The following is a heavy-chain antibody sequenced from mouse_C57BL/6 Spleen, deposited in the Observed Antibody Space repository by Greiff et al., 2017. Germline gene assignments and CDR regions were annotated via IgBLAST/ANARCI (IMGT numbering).Heavy chain of an antibody. CDR3: AREGGYLSWFAY. Sequence: DVQLQESGPGLVKPSQSLSLTCSVTGYSITSGYYWNWIRQFPGNKLEWMGYISYDGSNNYNPSLKNRISITRDTSKNQFFLKLNSVTTEDTATYYCAREGGYLSWFAYWCQGTLVTVSA. D-gene: IGHD2-3*01. V-gene: IGHV3-6*01. J-gene: IGHJ3*01. CDR2: ISYDGSN. CDR1: GYSITSGYY.